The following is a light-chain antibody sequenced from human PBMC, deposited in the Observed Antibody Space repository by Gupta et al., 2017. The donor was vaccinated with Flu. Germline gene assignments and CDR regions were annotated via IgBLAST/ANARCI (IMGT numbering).Light chain of an antibody. CDR3: QQRSNWSWT. Sequence: EIVLTQSPATLSLSPGERATLSCRASQSVSSYLAWYQQKPGQAPRLLIYDASNRATGIPARFSGSGSGTDFTLTISILAPEDFAVYYCQQRSNWSWTFGQGTKVEIK. J-gene: IGKJ1*01. CDR1: QSVSSY. CDR2: DAS. V-gene: IGKV3-11*01.